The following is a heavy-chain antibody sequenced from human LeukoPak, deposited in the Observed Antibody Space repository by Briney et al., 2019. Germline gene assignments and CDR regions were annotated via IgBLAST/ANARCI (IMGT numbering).Heavy chain of an antibody. CDR2: IYYSGSA. CDR1: GGSIRSYY. V-gene: IGHV4-59*01. Sequence: SETLSLTCSVSGGSIRSYYWSWIRQPPGKGLEWIAYIYYSGSANYNPSLRSRVTIAADTSRNRFSLNLNSVTAADTAVYYCARGGRNDAFDIWGQGTMVTVSS. CDR3: ARGGRNDAFDI. J-gene: IGHJ3*02.